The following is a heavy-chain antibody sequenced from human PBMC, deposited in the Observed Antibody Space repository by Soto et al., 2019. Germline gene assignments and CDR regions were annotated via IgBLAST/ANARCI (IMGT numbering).Heavy chain of an antibody. Sequence: QVVLEQSGGEVKKPGASVKVSCKASGYTFSGYSITWVRQAPGQGLEWMGRISGYNGNTNYARTLRGRLTLTTDTSTSTAYMELRSLTSDDTAVYYCARDVFCCGAPACPDMDVWGKGTTVTVSS. V-gene: IGHV1-18*04. D-gene: IGHD2-21*01. CDR1: GYTFSGYS. CDR2: ISGYNGNT. CDR3: ARDVFCCGAPACPDMDV. J-gene: IGHJ6*04.